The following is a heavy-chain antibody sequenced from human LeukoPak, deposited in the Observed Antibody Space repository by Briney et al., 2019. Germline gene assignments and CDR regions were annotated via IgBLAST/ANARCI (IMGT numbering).Heavy chain of an antibody. CDR3: ARRWLHHHTGFDY. D-gene: IGHD5-24*01. Sequence: GGSLRLSCAASGFTFSSYAMHWVRQAPGKGLEWVAVISYDGSNKYYADSVKGRFTISRDNSKNTLYLQMNSLRAEDTAVYYCARRWLHHHTGFDYWGQGTLVTVSS. J-gene: IGHJ4*02. V-gene: IGHV3-30-3*01. CDR1: GFTFSSYA. CDR2: ISYDGSNK.